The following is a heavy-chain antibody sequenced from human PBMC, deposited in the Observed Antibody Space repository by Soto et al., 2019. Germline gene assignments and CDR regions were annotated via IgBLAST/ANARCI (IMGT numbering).Heavy chain of an antibody. D-gene: IGHD3-22*01. CDR2: ISGSGGST. CDR3: ARDWRSSGYYDFRLDV. Sequence: PGGPLGPPFTPPGFTFTTFAMTWVPQAPGKGLEWVSAISGSGGSTYYADSVKGRFTISRDNSKNTLYLQMNSLRAEDTAVYYCARDWRSSGYYDFRLDVWGQGTTVTVSS. CDR1: GFTFTTFA. J-gene: IGHJ6*02. V-gene: IGHV3-23*01.